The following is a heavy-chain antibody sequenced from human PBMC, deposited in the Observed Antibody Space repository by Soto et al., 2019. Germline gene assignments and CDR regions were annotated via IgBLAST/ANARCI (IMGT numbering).Heavy chain of an antibody. J-gene: IGHJ4*02. Sequence: PVGSLRLSCAASGFTFSGYEMNWVRQAPGKGLEWVSYISSSGDTIYSADSVKGRFTISRDNAKNSLYLQMDSLRVEDTAVYYCAREPYYYDSSGYPGYFDYWGQGTLVTVS. CDR3: AREPYYYDSSGYPGYFDY. V-gene: IGHV3-48*03. CDR1: GFTFSGYE. D-gene: IGHD3-22*01. CDR2: ISSSGDTI.